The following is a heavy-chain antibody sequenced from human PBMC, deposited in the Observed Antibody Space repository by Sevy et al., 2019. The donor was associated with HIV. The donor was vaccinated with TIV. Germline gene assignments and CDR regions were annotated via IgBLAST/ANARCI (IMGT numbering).Heavy chain of an antibody. V-gene: IGHV3-53*01. CDR2: VYSGXSR. CDR1: GFTXXXXX. Sequence: GGSLRLSCAASGFTXXXXXMSWVRQAPGKGLEWVSVVYSGXSRYYADSVRGRFSISRDNSENTLYLQMNSLRAEDTAVYYCAREADYYGSGSXXXXXYWGQGTLVTVSS. CDR3: AREADYYGSGSXXXXXY. J-gene: IGHJ4*02. D-gene: IGHD3-10*01.